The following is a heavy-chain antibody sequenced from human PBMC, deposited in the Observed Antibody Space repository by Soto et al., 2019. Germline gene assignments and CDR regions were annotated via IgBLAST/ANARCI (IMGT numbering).Heavy chain of an antibody. CDR3: ARVFSSGSGWMYYFDF. V-gene: IGHV4-4*02. D-gene: IGHD6-19*01. CDR1: SDSIAGENW. Sequence: QVQLQESGPGLVKPSETLSPTCTVSSDSIAGENWWSWVRQPPGLGLERFGEVFHTGGTNYNPSLKSRVTMAVDKSKDQVSLNLISATAADTAAYYCARVFSSGSGWMYYFDFWGQGTLVSVSS. J-gene: IGHJ4*02. CDR2: VFHTGGT.